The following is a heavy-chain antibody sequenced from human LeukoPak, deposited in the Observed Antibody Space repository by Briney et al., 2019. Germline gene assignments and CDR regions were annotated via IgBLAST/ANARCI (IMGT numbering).Heavy chain of an antibody. CDR1: GGSINSGSYY. D-gene: IGHD5-24*01. J-gene: IGHJ4*02. V-gene: IGHV4-61*02. CDR2: IYTSGST. CDR3: ARERRDGYKVYFDY. Sequence: PSETLSLTCTVSGGSINSGSYYWSWIRQPAGKGLEWIGRIYTSGSTNYNPSLKSRVTISVDTSKNQFSLKLSSVTAADTAVYYCARERRDGYKVYFDYWGQGTLVTVSS.